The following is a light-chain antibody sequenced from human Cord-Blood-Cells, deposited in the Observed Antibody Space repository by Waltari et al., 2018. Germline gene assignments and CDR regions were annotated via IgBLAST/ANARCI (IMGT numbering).Light chain of an antibody. Sequence: VMTQSPDSLAVSLGERATINCKSSQSVLYSSNSNNYLAWYQQKPGQPPKLLIFWASTPESGVPAGFSGSGSGREVTLTISSLQAEDVSVDYCQQYYNTPHTFGGGTKVEIK. J-gene: IGKJ4*01. V-gene: IGKV4-1*01. CDR3: QQYYNTPHT. CDR2: WAS. CDR1: QSVLYSSNSNNY.